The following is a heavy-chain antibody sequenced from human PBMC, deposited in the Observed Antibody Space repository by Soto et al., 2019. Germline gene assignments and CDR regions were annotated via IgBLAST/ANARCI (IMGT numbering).Heavy chain of an antibody. CDR3: ARRSRSNTYSSGWYVKGSASFDY. J-gene: IGHJ4*02. Sequence: SETMSLTCAVYGGSFSGYYWSWIRQPPGKGLEWIGEINHSGSTNYNPSLKSRVTISVDTSKNQFSLKLSSVTAADTAVYYCARRSRSNTYSSGWYVKGSASFDYWGQGTLVTVSS. V-gene: IGHV4-34*01. CDR1: GGSFSGYY. D-gene: IGHD6-19*01. CDR2: INHSGST.